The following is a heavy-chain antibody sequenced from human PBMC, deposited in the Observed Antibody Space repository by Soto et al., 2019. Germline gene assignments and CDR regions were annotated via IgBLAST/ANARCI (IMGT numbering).Heavy chain of an antibody. Sequence: QVQLVQSGAEVKKPGASVKVSCKASGYDFTDHYIHWVRQAPGQGLEWMGIISPDGGSTRYSQKFQAGITITRDTSTSTVYMELSSLRSEDTAVYYCARAPRGGVIIVITSAQIDYWGQGTLVTVSS. V-gene: IGHV1-46*01. CDR3: ARAPRGGVIIVITSAQIDY. CDR1: GYDFTDHY. CDR2: ISPDGGST. D-gene: IGHD3-10*01. J-gene: IGHJ4*02.